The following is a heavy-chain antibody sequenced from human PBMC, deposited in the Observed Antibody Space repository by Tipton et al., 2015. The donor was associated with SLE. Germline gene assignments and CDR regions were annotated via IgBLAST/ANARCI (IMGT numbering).Heavy chain of an antibody. Sequence: LRLSCTVSGGSISSSSYYWGWIRQPPGKGLEWIGSIYYSGRTYYNPSLKSRVTISVDTSKNQFSLKLSSVTAADTAVYYCARILAAAGTGGYWGQGTLVTVSS. D-gene: IGHD6-13*01. J-gene: IGHJ4*02. CDR1: GGSISSSSYY. CDR3: ARILAAAGTGGY. CDR2: IYYSGRT. V-gene: IGHV4-39*07.